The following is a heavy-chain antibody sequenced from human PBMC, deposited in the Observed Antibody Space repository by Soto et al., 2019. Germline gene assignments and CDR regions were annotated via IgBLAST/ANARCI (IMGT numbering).Heavy chain of an antibody. D-gene: IGHD3-3*01. CDR2: IKQDGSEK. V-gene: IGHV3-7*01. J-gene: IGHJ4*02. CDR3: ARVETYYDFWSGYHLFDY. Sequence: PGGYLRLSCAASGFTFSSYWMSWVRQAPGKGLEWVANIKQDGSEKYYVDSVKGRFTISRDNAKNSLYLQMNSLRAEDTAVYYCARVETYYDFWSGYHLFDYWGQGTLVTVSS. CDR1: GFTFSSYW.